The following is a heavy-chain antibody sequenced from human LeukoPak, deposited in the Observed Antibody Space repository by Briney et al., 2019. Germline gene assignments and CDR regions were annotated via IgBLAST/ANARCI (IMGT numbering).Heavy chain of an antibody. J-gene: IGHJ5*02. D-gene: IGHD3-9*01. CDR1: GYSFTSYW. CDR3: ARHISRYFVWSLSPEWWFDP. CDR2: IYPGDSDT. V-gene: IGHV5-51*01. Sequence: GESLKISCKGSGYSFTSYWIGWVRQMPGKGLEWMGIIYPGDSDTRYSASFEGQVTISADTSITTAYLQWSRLNASATAMYYSARHISRYFVWSLSPEWWFDPWGARTLVTASS.